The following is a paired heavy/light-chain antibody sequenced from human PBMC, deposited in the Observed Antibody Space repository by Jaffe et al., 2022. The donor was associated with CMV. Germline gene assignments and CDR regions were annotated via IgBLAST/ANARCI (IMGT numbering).Light chain of an antibody. Sequence: QSVLTQPPSMSAAPGQKVTISCSGSTSNIGKNYVSWYQQLPGTAPKLLIYDNNKRPSGIPDRFSGSKSDTSATLGITGLQTGDEADYYCGTWDSSLNSGVFGGGTKLTVL. CDR2: DNN. CDR1: TSNIGKNY. J-gene: IGLJ3*02. V-gene: IGLV1-51*01. CDR3: GTWDSSLNSGV.
Heavy chain of an antibody. J-gene: IGHJ3*02. CDR3: ARDILGRGDGFEI. CDR2: ISASSGIV. V-gene: IGHV3-48*02. CDR1: GFIFSSYS. D-gene: IGHD1-26*01. Sequence: EVQLVESGGALVQPGGSLRLSCAASGFIFSSYSMNWVRQAPKKGLEWVSYISASSGIVHHAESVKGRFTISRDNAKNSLYLQMNHLRDEDTAVYYCARDILGRGDGFEIWGQGTMVTVSS.